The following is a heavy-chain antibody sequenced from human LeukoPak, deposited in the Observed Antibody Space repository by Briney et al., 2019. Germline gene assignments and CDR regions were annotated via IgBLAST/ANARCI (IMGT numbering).Heavy chain of an antibody. CDR3: ARGSIAAYYYFDY. V-gene: IGHV4-61*02. J-gene: IGHJ4*02. CDR1: GGSISSGSYY. Sequence: SQTLSLTCTVSGGSISSGSYYWSWIRQPAGKGLEWIGRIYTSGSTNYNPSLKSRVTISVDTSKNQFSLKLSSVTAADTAVYYCARGSIAAYYYFDYWGQGTLVTVSS. CDR2: IYTSGST. D-gene: IGHD6-6*01.